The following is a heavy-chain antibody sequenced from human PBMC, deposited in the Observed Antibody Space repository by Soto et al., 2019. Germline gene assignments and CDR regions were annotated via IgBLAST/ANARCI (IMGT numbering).Heavy chain of an antibody. V-gene: IGHV1-2*04. Sequence: GASVKVSCKASGYTFTGYYMHWVRQAPGQGLEWMGWINPNSGGTNYAQKFQGWVTMTRDTSISTAYMELSRLRSDDTAVYYCARVHNDFWSEYDYWGQGTLVTVSS. J-gene: IGHJ4*02. D-gene: IGHD3-3*01. CDR3: ARVHNDFWSEYDY. CDR2: INPNSGGT. CDR1: GYTFTGYY.